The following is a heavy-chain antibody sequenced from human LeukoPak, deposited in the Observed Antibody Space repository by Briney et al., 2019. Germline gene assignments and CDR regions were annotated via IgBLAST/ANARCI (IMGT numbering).Heavy chain of an antibody. Sequence: PGGSLRLSCAASGFTLSSFWMSWVRQTPGKGLEWVANIKQDGRERYYVDSVKGRFTISRDNARNSLYLQMNSLRAEDTAVYYCARHSSGDYWGQGTLVTVSS. V-gene: IGHV3-7*01. D-gene: IGHD6-25*01. J-gene: IGHJ4*02. CDR2: IKQDGRER. CDR3: ARHSSGDY. CDR1: GFTLSSFW.